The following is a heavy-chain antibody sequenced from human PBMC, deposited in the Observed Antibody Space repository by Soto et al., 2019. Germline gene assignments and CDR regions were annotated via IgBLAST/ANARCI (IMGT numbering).Heavy chain of an antibody. D-gene: IGHD6-13*01. Sequence: EASVKVSCKASGYTFTSYGISWVRQAPGQGLEWMGWISAYNGNTNYAQKLQGRVTMTTDTSTSTAYMELRSLRSDDTAVYYCARAGRRQQLVAFDIWGQGTMVTVSS. CDR3: ARAGRRQQLVAFDI. J-gene: IGHJ3*02. CDR2: ISAYNGNT. V-gene: IGHV1-18*01. CDR1: GYTFTSYG.